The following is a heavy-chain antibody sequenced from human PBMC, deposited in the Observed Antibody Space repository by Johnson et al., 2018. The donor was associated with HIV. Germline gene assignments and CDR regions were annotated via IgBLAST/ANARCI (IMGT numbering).Heavy chain of an antibody. V-gene: IGHV3-66*01. CDR2: INSGGDT. J-gene: IGHJ3*02. D-gene: IGHD5-24*01. Sequence: VQLVESGGGLVQPGGSLRLSCAASGITVSSNYMTWVRQGPGKGLEWVSVINSGGDTYYADSVKGRFTISRDNSKNMLYLQMNSLRAEDTAAYFCARACRDGYTCDVYDIWGQGTLVTVSS. CDR3: ARACRDGYTCDVYDI. CDR1: GITVSSNY.